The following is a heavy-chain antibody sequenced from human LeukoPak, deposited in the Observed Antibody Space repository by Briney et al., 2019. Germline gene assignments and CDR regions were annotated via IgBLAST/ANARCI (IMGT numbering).Heavy chain of an antibody. CDR1: GFTFSSYS. V-gene: IGHV3-21*01. J-gene: IGHJ6*02. CDR2: ISSSSYI. CDR3: ARDLLIGFYYDFWSGYYGMDV. Sequence: GGSLRLSCAASGFTFSSYSMNWVRQAPGKGLEWVSSISSSSYIYYADSVKGRFTISRDNAKNSLYLQMNSLRAEDTAVYYCARDLLIGFYYDFWSGYYGMDVWGQGTTVTVSS. D-gene: IGHD3-3*01.